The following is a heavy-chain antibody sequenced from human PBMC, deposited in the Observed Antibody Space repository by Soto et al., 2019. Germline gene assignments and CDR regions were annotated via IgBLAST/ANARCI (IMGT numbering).Heavy chain of an antibody. V-gene: IGHV1-69*04. CDR1: GYTFTSYA. CDR2: IIAINGKA. CDR3: ARDNLMDV. J-gene: IGHJ6*03. Sequence: PSVKVSCKASGYTFTSYAMHWVRQAPGQGLEWMGRIIAINGKAKYAQKFQGRVTITADKSTSTAYMELSSLRSEDTAVYYCARDNLMDVWGKGTTVTAP.